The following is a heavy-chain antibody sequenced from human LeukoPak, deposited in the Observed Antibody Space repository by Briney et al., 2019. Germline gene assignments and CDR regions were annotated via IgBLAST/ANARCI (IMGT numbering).Heavy chain of an antibody. D-gene: IGHD3-16*02. CDR1: GFTFSNAW. CDR3: TTTPPPMYYDYVWGSYRKSVG. V-gene: IGHV3-15*01. Sequence: GGSLRLSCAASGFTFSNAWMSWVRQAPGKGLEWVGRIKSKTDGGTTDYAAPVKGRFTISRDDSKNTLYLQMNSLKTEDTAVYYCTTTPPPMYYDYVWGSYRKSVGWGQGTLVTVSS. CDR2: IKSKTDGGTT. J-gene: IGHJ4*02.